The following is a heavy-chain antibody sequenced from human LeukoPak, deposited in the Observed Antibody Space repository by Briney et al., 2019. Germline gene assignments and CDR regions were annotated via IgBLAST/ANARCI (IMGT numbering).Heavy chain of an antibody. Sequence: SETLSLTCTVSGVSISSGGYYWSWIRQHPGKGLEWIGYIYYSGSTNYNPSLKSRVTISVDTSKNQFSLKLSSVTAADTAVYYCARVDGYNEPYWGQGTLVTVSS. J-gene: IGHJ4*02. V-gene: IGHV4-61*08. CDR3: ARVDGYNEPY. D-gene: IGHD5-24*01. CDR2: IYYSGST. CDR1: GVSISSGGYY.